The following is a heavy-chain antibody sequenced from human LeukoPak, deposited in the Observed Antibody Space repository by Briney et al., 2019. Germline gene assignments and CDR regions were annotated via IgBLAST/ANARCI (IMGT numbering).Heavy chain of an antibody. CDR2: IYYSGST. D-gene: IGHD3-22*01. J-gene: IGHJ4*02. CDR1: GVSISSHF. Sequence: SETLSLTCTVSGVSISSHFWNWIRQPPGKGLEWIGYIYYSGSTNYNPSLKSRVTISVDTSKNQFSLKLSSVTAADTAVYYCARFGDDSSGYYYIDYWGQGTLVTVSS. V-gene: IGHV4-59*11. CDR3: ARFGDDSSGYYYIDY.